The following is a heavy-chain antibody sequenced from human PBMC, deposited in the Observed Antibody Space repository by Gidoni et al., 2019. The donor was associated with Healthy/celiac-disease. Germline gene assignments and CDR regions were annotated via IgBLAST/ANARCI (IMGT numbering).Heavy chain of an antibody. CDR1: GYTFTGYY. Sequence: QLVQSGAVVKKTGASVKVSCKASGYTFTGYYMHWVRQGPGQGLEWMGWINPNSGGTNYAQKFQGRVTMTRDTSISTAYMELSRLRSDDTAVYYCARDLRGDGYIPDAFDIWGQGTMVTVSS. CDR3: ARDLRGDGYIPDAFDI. D-gene: IGHD3-10*01. CDR2: INPNSGGT. J-gene: IGHJ3*02. V-gene: IGHV1-2*02.